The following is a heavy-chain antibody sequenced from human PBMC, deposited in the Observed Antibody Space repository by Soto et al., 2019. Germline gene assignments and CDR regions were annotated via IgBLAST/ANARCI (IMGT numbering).Heavy chain of an antibody. CDR1: GFTFSSYG. J-gene: IGHJ6*02. Sequence: QVQLVESGGGVVQPGRSLRLSCAASGFTFSSYGMHWVRQAPGKGLEWVAFISYDGSNKYYADSVKGRFTISRDNSKNTLYVQMTSLRAEDTAVYYCAKDPWEWLLSGYYGMDVGGQWTTVTVSS. CDR2: ISYDGSNK. V-gene: IGHV3-30*18. D-gene: IGHD3-3*01. CDR3: AKDPWEWLLSGYYGMDV.